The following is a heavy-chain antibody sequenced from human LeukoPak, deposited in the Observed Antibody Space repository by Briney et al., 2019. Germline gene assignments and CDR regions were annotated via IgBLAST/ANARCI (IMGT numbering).Heavy chain of an antibody. CDR1: GFTFSNYV. V-gene: IGHV3-30-3*01. CDR3: XXXXXXSLXXXDY. Sequence: PXGXLXXXCXASGFTFSNYVIHWVRQAPGKGLEWVAVISYDGSKKXYADSVKGRFTISRDNSKNTLYLQMNSLRAEDTAVYYXXXXXXXSLXXXDYWGQXTXVTVSS. J-gene: IGHJ4*02. CDR2: ISYDGSKK.